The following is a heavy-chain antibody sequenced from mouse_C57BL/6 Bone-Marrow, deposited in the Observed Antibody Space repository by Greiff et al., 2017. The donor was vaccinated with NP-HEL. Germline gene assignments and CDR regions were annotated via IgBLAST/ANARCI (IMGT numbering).Heavy chain of an antibody. CDR2: IWSGGST. Sequence: QVQLKESGPGLVQPSQSLSITCTVSGFSLTSYGVHWVRQSPGKGLEWLGVIWSGGSTDYNAAFISRLSISKDNSKSQVFFKMNSLQADDTAIYYCARNRRLRRDYYAMDYWGQGTSVTVSS. J-gene: IGHJ4*01. V-gene: IGHV2-2*01. CDR3: ARNRRLRRDYYAMDY. CDR1: GFSLTSYG. D-gene: IGHD2-4*01.